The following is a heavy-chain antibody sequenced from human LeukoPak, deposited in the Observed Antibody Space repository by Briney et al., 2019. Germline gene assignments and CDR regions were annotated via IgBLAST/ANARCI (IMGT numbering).Heavy chain of an antibody. V-gene: IGHV4-31*03. J-gene: IGHJ6*02. CDR2: IYYSGST. CDR3: ARSGSIQAHRRVVPAVYYGMDV. Sequence: PSETLSLTCTVSGGSISSGGYYWSWIRQHPGKGLEWIGYIYYSGSTYYNPSLKSRVTISVDTSKNQFSLKLSSVTAADTAAYYCARSGSIQAHRRVVPAVYYGMDVWGQGTTVTVSS. CDR1: GGSISSGGYY. D-gene: IGHD2-2*01.